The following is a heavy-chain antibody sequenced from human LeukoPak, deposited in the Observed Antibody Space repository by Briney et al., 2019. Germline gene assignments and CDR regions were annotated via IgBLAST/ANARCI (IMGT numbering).Heavy chain of an antibody. J-gene: IGHJ6*02. V-gene: IGHV1-46*01. Sequence: ASVKVSCKASGYNFISYYMHWVRQAPGQGLEWMGIINPSGGSTSYAQKFQDRVTMTRDTSASTVYMELSSLKSEDTAVYYCAREDVVLVDAVRYYYYGMDVWGQGTTVTVS. CDR1: GYNFISYY. CDR3: AREDVVLVDAVRYYYYGMDV. D-gene: IGHD2-8*01. CDR2: INPSGGST.